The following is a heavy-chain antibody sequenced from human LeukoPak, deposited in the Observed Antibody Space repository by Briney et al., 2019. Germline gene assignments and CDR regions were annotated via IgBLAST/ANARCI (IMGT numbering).Heavy chain of an antibody. CDR3: AKDLRTAGTTVRAFDI. CDR2: ISGSGTIT. Sequence: GGSLRLSCAASGFTFSSYAMNWVRHAPGKGLEWVSVISGSGTITYYADSVKGQFTISRDNSKNILYLQMNSLRVEDTAVYYCAKDLRTAGTTVRAFDIWGQGTMVTVSS. V-gene: IGHV3-23*01. J-gene: IGHJ3*02. CDR1: GFTFSSYA. D-gene: IGHD1-1*01.